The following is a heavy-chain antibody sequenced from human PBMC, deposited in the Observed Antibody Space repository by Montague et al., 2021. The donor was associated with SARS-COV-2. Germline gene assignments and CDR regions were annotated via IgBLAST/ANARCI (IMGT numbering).Heavy chain of an antibody. V-gene: IGHV4-39*07. Sequence: SETLSLTCTVSGGSISSSSYYWGWIRQPLGEGLEWIGSIYYSGSTYYNPSLTSRVTISVDTSKNQFSLKLSSVTAADTAVYYCARSRRITIFGVGLSNYYGMDVWGQGTTVTVSS. J-gene: IGHJ6*02. CDR1: GGSISSSSYY. CDR3: ARSRRITIFGVGLSNYYGMDV. D-gene: IGHD3-3*01. CDR2: IYYSGST.